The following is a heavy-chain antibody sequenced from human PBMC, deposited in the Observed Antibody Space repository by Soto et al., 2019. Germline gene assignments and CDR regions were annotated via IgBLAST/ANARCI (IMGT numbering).Heavy chain of an antibody. V-gene: IGHV4-30-4*01. J-gene: IGHJ4*02. CDR2: IYFSGFT. CDR1: GATISSGDYY. CDR3: ARSCSGISCHGSGNSGDF. Sequence: QVQLQESGPGLVKPSQTLSLTCAVSGATISSGDYYWTWIRQPPGKGLEWIGHIYFSGFTHYSPSLESRXXXXXXXXXXXXXXXXXXXXXXXXXXXXXARSCSGISCHGSGNSGDFWGQGTLVTVSS. D-gene: IGHD2-2*01.